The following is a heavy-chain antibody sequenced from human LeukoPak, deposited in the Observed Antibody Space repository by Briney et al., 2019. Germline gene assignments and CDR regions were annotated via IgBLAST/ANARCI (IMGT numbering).Heavy chain of an antibody. Sequence: PGRSLRLSCAASGFTFDDYAMHWVRQAPGKGLEWVSGISWNSGSIGYADSVKGRFTISRDNAKNSLYLQMNSLRAEDMALYYCAKSSAPGHLYGDYDYFQHWGQGTLVTVSS. D-gene: IGHD4-17*01. CDR1: GFTFDDYA. J-gene: IGHJ1*01. V-gene: IGHV3-9*03. CDR2: ISWNSGSI. CDR3: AKSSAPGHLYGDYDYFQH.